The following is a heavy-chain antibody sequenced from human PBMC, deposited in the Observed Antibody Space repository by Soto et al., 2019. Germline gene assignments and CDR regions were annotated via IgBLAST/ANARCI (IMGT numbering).Heavy chain of an antibody. J-gene: IGHJ6*02. CDR2: ISSSGTYI. V-gene: IGHV3-21*01. CDR3: VRAGHVFDVHYYGMDL. D-gene: IGHD2-21*01. Sequence: PRRSLRLSCEASGFTFNDYSMDWVRQAPEKGLEWVSSISSSGTYIYYADSVKGRFAISRDNANNVMYLQMDTLRAEDTAVYYCVRAGHVFDVHYYGMDLWGQGTTVTVSS. CDR1: GFTFNDYS.